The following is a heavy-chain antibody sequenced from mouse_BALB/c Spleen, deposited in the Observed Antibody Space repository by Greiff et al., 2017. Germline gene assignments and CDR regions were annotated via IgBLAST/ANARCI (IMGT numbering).Heavy chain of an antibody. CDR1: GYTFTSYW. CDR3: ARNYGNYFDY. J-gene: IGHJ2*01. CDR2: IDPSDSYT. Sequence: QVQLQQPGAELVKPGASVKLSCKASGYTFTSYWMHWVKQRPGQGLEWIGEIDPSDSYTNYNQKFKGKATLTVDKSSSTAYMQLSSLTSEDSAVYYCARNYGNYFDYWGQGTTRTVSS. V-gene: IGHV1-69*02. D-gene: IGHD2-1*01.